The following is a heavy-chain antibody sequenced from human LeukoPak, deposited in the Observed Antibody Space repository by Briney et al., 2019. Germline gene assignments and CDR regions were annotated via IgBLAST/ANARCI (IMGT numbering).Heavy chain of an antibody. V-gene: IGHV3-53*01. CDR3: VSEATYCGGDCYGY. J-gene: IGHJ4*02. D-gene: IGHD2-21*02. CDR1: GFNVSSNY. Sequence: GGSLRLSCAASGFNVSSNYMSWVRQAPGKGLEWVSVIYRGGTTYYPESVKGRFTISRDNSKNTLYLQMNSLRGEDTAVYFCVSEATYCGGDCYGYWGQGTLVTVSS. CDR2: IYRGGTT.